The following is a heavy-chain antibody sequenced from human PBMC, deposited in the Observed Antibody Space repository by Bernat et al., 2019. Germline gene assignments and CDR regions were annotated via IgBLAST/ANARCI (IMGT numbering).Heavy chain of an antibody. J-gene: IGHJ4*02. Sequence: QVQLVQSGAEVKKPGSSVKVSCKASGGTFSSYAISWVRQAPGQGLEWMGGIIPIFGTANYAKKFQGRVTITADKSTSTAYMELSSLRSEDTAVYYCATDLSPRRRNTRERVATITFFDYWGQGTLVTVSS. CDR1: GGTFSSYA. D-gene: IGHD5-12*01. CDR2: IIPIFGTA. CDR3: ATDLSPRRRNTRERVATITFFDY. V-gene: IGHV1-69*06.